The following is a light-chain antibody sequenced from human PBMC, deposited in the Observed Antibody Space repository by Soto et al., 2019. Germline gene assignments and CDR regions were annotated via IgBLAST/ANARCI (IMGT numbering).Light chain of an antibody. J-gene: IGKJ5*01. CDR1: QGISSG. CDR3: QQANSFPIT. Sequence: DISMTQARASLSASVGYRVTITCRASQGISSGLVWYQQKPGKAPKVLIFATHILQRGVPSRSSGSGSGTDFTLTISSLQPEDFATYFCQQANSFPITFGQGTRLEIK. V-gene: IGKV1-12*01. CDR2: ATH.